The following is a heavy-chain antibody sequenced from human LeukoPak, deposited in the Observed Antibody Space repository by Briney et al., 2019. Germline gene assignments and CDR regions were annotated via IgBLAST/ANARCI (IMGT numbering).Heavy chain of an antibody. CDR2: ISAYNGNT. D-gene: IGHD2-2*01. Sequence: ASVKVSCKASGYTFTSYGISWVRQAPGQGLEWMGWISAYNGNTNYAQKLQGRVTMTTDTSTSTAYMELRSLRSDDTAVYYCAREVPAAPDAGFDPWGQGTLVTVSS. CDR3: AREVPAAPDAGFDP. V-gene: IGHV1-18*01. CDR1: GYTFTSYG. J-gene: IGHJ5*02.